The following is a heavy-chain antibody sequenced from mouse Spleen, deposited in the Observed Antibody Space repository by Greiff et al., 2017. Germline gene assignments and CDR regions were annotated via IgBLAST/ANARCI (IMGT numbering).Heavy chain of an antibody. D-gene: IGHD2-1*01. CDR2: IHPNSGST. CDR3: ARSLYGNYIFDY. J-gene: IGHJ2*01. V-gene: IGHV1-64*01. Sequence: VQLQQPGAELVKPGASVKLSCKASGYTFTSYWMHWVKQRPGQGLEWIGMIHPNSGSTNYNEKFKSKATLTVDKSSSTAYMQLSSLTSEDSAVYYCARSLYGNYIFDYWGQGTTLTVSS. CDR1: GYTFTSYW.